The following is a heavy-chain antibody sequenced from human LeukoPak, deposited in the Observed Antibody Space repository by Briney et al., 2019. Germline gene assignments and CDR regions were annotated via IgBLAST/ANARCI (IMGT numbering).Heavy chain of an antibody. CDR1: GYSISSGYY. CDR2: IYHIGST. V-gene: IGHV4-38-2*02. Sequence: SETLSLTCTVSGYSISSGYYWGWIRQPPGKGLEWIGSIYHIGSTYDNPSLKSRLTISVDTSKNQFSLKLSSVTAADTAVYYCARGKPSYGSGTYYRPLEPNYMDVWGKGTTVTISS. J-gene: IGHJ6*03. CDR3: ARGKPSYGSGTYYRPLEPNYMDV. D-gene: IGHD3-10*01.